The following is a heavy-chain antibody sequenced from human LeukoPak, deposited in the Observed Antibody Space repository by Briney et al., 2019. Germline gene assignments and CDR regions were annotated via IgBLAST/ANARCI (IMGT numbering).Heavy chain of an antibody. D-gene: IGHD3-22*01. J-gene: IGHJ6*03. CDR2: IYYSGST. Sequence: SETLSLTCTVSGGSISSYYWSWIRQPPGKGLEWIGYIYYSGSTNYNPSLKSRVTISVDTSKNQFSLKLSSVTAADTAVYYCARAHYDSSGYYYGYYYYYYVDVWGKGTTVTISS. CDR1: GGSISSYY. CDR3: ARAHYDSSGYYYGYYYYYYVDV. V-gene: IGHV4-59*01.